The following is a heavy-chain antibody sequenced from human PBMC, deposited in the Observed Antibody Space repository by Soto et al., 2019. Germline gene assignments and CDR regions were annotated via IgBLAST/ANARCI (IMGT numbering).Heavy chain of an antibody. CDR1: GFTFSSYA. Sequence: VQLVESGGGVVQPGRSLRLSCAASGFTFSSYAMHWVRQAPGKGLEWVAVISYDGSNKYYADSVKGRFTISRDNSKNTLYLQMNSLRAEDTAVYYCARDGPSYGSYFDYWGQGTLVTVSS. D-gene: IGHD5-18*01. J-gene: IGHJ4*02. CDR2: ISYDGSNK. V-gene: IGHV3-30-3*01. CDR3: ARDGPSYGSYFDY.